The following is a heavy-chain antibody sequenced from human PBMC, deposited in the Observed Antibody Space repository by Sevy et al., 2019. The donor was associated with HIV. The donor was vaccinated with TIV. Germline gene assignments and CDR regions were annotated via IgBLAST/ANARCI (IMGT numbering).Heavy chain of an antibody. CDR2: IRYDGSNK. V-gene: IGHV3-33*01. CDR3: ASDRLGITISAEWGGGMDV. D-gene: IGHD3-3*01. J-gene: IGHJ6*02. Sequence: GGSLRFSCAASGFTLSSYGMHWVRQAPGKGLEWVAVIRYDGSNKYYADSVKGRFTISIDNSKNTLYLQMNSLRAEDTAVYYCASDRLGITISAEWGGGMDVWGQGTTVTVSS. CDR1: GFTLSSYG.